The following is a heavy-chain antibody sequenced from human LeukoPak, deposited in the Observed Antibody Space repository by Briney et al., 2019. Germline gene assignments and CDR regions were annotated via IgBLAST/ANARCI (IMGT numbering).Heavy chain of an antibody. V-gene: IGHV1-18*01. Sequence: ASVKVSCKASGYTFTNYGISWVRQAPGQGLEWMGWISAYNGNTHYAQNLQDRVTMTTDTSTSTAYMELKSLRSDDTAVYYCARGGHRRYYYTSGSAFGPWGQGTLVTVSS. D-gene: IGHD3-10*01. CDR2: ISAYNGNT. CDR3: ARGGHRRYYYTSGSAFGP. CDR1: GYTFTNYG. J-gene: IGHJ5*02.